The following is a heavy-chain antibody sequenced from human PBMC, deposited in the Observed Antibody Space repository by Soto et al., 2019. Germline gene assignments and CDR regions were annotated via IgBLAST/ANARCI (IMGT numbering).Heavy chain of an antibody. CDR1: GFTFSSYD. CDR2: IGTAGDT. D-gene: IGHD3-22*01. CDR3: ARAIGPTLFDY. J-gene: IGHJ4*02. V-gene: IGHV3-13*04. Sequence: GGSLRLSCSASGFTFSSYDMHWVRQGPGKGLEWVSAIGTAGDTNYAGSVKGRFTISRENAKNSLYLQMDSLRAGDTAIYFCARAIGPTLFDYWGQGTLVTVSS.